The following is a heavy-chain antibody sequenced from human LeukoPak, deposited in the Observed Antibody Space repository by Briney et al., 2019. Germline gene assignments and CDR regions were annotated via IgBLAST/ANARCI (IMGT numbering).Heavy chain of an antibody. CDR3: AKDPQYYYDSSGYYAGAFDI. Sequence: PGGSLRLSCAASGFTFSSYAMSWVRQAPGKGLEWVSAISGSGGSTYYADSVKGRFTISRDNSKNTLYLQMNSLRAEDTAVYYRAKDPQYYYDSSGYYAGAFDIWGQGTMVTVSS. CDR1: GFTFSSYA. D-gene: IGHD3-22*01. V-gene: IGHV3-23*01. J-gene: IGHJ3*02. CDR2: ISGSGGST.